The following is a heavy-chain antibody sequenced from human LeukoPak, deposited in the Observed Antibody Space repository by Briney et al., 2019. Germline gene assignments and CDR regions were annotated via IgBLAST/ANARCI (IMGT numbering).Heavy chain of an antibody. CDR1: GGSISSSSYY. J-gene: IGHJ4*02. CDR2: IYYSGST. D-gene: IGHD3-22*01. CDR3: AREAHYYDSSTSDY. Sequence: SATLSLPCTVSGGSISSSSYYWGWIRQPPGKGLEWIGSIYYSGSTYYNPSLKSRVTISVDTSKNQFSLKLRSVTAADTAVYYCAREAHYYDSSTSDYWGQGTLVTVSS. V-gene: IGHV4-39*07.